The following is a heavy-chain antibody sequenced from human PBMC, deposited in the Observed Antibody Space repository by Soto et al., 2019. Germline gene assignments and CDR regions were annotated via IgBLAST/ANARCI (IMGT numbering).Heavy chain of an antibody. CDR3: ARHQAGYCGGDCYSYFDS. CDR2: SLYNGDT. V-gene: IGHV4-59*08. Sequence: PSETLSLTCTVSGGSTNSYSWSWIRQTPGKGLEWIGVSLYNGDTNYNPFFESRVTISVDTSKHQLSLKLSSVTAADTAVYHCARHQAGYCGGDCYSYFDSWGQGTQVTVSS. D-gene: IGHD2-21*01. J-gene: IGHJ4*02. CDR1: GGSTNSYS.